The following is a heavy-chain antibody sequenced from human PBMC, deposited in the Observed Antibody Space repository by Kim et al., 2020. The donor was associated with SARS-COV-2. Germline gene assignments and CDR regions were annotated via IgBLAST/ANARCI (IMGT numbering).Heavy chain of an antibody. J-gene: IGHJ6*03. Sequence: ASVKVSCKASGYTFTSYGISWVRQAPGQGLEWMGWISAYNGNTNYAQKLQGRVTMTTDTSTSTAYMELRSLRSDDTAVYYCAREGIMITFVNYYYYYMDVWGKGTTVTVSS. CDR2: ISAYNGNT. V-gene: IGHV1-18*01. D-gene: IGHD3-16*01. CDR1: GYTFTSYG. CDR3: AREGIMITFVNYYYYYMDV.